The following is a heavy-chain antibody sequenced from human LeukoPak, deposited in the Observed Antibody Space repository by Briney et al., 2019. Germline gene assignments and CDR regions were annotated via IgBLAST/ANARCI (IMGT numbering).Heavy chain of an antibody. CDR3: ARIPAVDTHWFDP. CDR2: IYYSGST. D-gene: IGHD6-19*01. Sequence: PSETLSLTCTVSGGSISSYYWSWIRQPPGKGLEWIGYIYYSGSTNYNPSLKSRVTISVDTSKNQFSLKLSSVTAADTAVYYCARIPAVDTHWFDPWGQGTLVTVSS. J-gene: IGHJ5*02. CDR1: GGSISSYY. V-gene: IGHV4-59*01.